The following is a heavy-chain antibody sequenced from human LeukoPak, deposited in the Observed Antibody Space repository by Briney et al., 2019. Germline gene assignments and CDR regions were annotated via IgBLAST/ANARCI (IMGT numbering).Heavy chain of an antibody. D-gene: IGHD5-18*01. J-gene: IGHJ6*02. CDR3: ATATPRGYSYGPYYYYGMDV. Sequence: GASVTVSCKVSGYTLTELSMHWVRQAPGKGLEWMGGFDPEDGETIYAQKFQGRVTMTEDTSTDTAYMELSSLRSEDTAVYYCATATPRGYSYGPYYYYGMDVWGQGTTVTVSS. CDR2: FDPEDGET. CDR1: GYTLTELS. V-gene: IGHV1-24*01.